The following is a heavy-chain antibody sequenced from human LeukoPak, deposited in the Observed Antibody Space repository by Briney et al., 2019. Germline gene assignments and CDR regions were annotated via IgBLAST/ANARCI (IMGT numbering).Heavy chain of an antibody. CDR1: GFTFNSYW. J-gene: IGHJ4*02. V-gene: IGHV3-7*01. D-gene: IGHD5-18*01. CDR2: INQDGSLK. CDR3: ARDLRTGYTYGYPLDF. Sequence: SGGSLRLSCAASGFTFNSYWMSWARQAPGKGLEWVANINQDGSLKYYVDSVKGRFTISRDNAKNSLYLQMNSLRAEDTAFYYCARDLRTGYTYGYPLDFWGQGTLLTVSS.